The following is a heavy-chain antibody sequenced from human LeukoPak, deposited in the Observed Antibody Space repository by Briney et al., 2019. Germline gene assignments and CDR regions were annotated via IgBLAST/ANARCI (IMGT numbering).Heavy chain of an antibody. J-gene: IGHJ4*02. CDR3: TRDTTRDY. CDR1: GYSISSGYY. Sequence: PSETLFLTCAVSGYSISSGYYWGWIRQPPGKGLEWIGSINHSGSTYYNPSLKSRVTILVDTSKNQFSLKLTSVTAADTAVYYCTRDTTRDYWGQGTLVTVSS. V-gene: IGHV4-38-2*01. CDR2: INHSGST. D-gene: IGHD4-11*01.